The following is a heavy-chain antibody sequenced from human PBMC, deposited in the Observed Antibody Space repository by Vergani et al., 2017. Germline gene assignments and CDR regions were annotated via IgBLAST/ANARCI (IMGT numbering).Heavy chain of an antibody. CDR1: GFTFSSYA. D-gene: IGHD6-13*01. V-gene: IGHV3-30-3*01. Sequence: QVQLVESGGGVVQPGRSLRLSCAASGFTFSSYAMHWVRQAPGKGLEWVAVISYDGSNKYYADSVKGRFTISRDNSKNTLYLQMNSLRAEDTAVYYCARGSHSSWYYYNRGGAFDYWGQGTLVTVSS. J-gene: IGHJ4*02. CDR3: ARGSHSSWYYYNRGGAFDY. CDR2: ISYDGSNK.